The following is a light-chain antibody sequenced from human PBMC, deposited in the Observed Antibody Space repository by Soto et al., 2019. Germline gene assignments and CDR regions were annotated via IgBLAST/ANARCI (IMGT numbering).Light chain of an antibody. V-gene: IGKV3D-20*02. CDR1: QYVSSSY. J-gene: IGKJ5*01. Sequence: EIVLTQSPGTQSLSPGERATLSCRSSQYVSSSYLAWYQQKPGQAPRLLIYGASNRATGIPDRFSGSGSGTDFTLTISSLEPEEWAVYDCQQRSNWPPNFGQGTRLEIK. CDR2: GAS. CDR3: QQRSNWPPN.